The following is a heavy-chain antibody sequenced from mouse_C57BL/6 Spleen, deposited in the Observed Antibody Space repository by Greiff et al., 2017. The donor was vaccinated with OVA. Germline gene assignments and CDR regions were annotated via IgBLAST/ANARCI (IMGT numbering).Heavy chain of an antibody. J-gene: IGHJ2*01. CDR2: IYPRSGNT. Sequence: LVESGAELARPGASVKLSCKASGYTFTSYGISWVKQRTGQGLEWIGEIYPRSGNTYYNEKFKGKATLTADKSSSTAYMELRSLTSEDSAVYFCARRFYDYDEIDYWGQGTTLTVSS. CDR1: GYTFTSYG. CDR3: ARRFYDYDEIDY. V-gene: IGHV1-81*01. D-gene: IGHD2-4*01.